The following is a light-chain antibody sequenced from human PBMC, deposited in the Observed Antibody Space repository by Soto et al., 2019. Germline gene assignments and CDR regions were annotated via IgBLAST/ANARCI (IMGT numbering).Light chain of an antibody. V-gene: IGLV1-51*01. CDR2: DSN. J-gene: IGLJ2*01. Sequence: SALTQPPSVSAAPGQRVTISCSGSSANIGGNYVSWYQHLPGTAPKLVIYDSNKRPSEIPDRFSGSKSGTSATLDITGLQTGDEADYYCGAWDGSLSVVLFGGGTKLTVL. CDR1: SANIGGNY. CDR3: GAWDGSLSVVL.